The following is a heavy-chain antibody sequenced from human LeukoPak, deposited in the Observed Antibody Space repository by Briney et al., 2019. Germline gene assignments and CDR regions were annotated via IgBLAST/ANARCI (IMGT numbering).Heavy chain of an antibody. CDR2: ISSSGSTI. CDR1: GFTFSDYY. CDR3: ARERYSSSWYNNWFDP. D-gene: IGHD6-13*01. Sequence: GGSLRLSCAASGFTFSDYYMSWIRQAPGKGLEWVSYISSSGSTIYYADSVKGRFTISRDNAKNSLYLQMNSLRAEDTAVYYCARERYSSSWYNNWFDPWGQGTLVTVSS. J-gene: IGHJ5*02. V-gene: IGHV3-11*01.